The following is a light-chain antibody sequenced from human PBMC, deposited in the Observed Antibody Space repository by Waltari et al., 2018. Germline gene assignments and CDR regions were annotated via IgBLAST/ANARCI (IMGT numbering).Light chain of an antibody. Sequence: QSALTQPPSASGSPGQAVTTSCTRTSSDVGAYGHVYWYQQPPGKAPKLMIYEVTKRPYGVPDRFSGSKSGNTASLTVSGLQAEDEADYYCSSYGGSNPFYVFGTGTKVIVL. CDR2: EVT. V-gene: IGLV2-8*01. J-gene: IGLJ1*01. CDR3: SSYGGSNPFYV. CDR1: SSDVGAYGH.